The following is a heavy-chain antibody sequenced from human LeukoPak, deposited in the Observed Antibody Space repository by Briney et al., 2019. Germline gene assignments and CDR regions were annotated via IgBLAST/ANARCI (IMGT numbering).Heavy chain of an antibody. V-gene: IGHV1-69*13. CDR3: ARDLTGYDLGSDY. J-gene: IGHJ4*02. CDR1: GGTFSSYA. D-gene: IGHD3-9*01. Sequence: ASVKVSCKASGGTFSSYAISWVRQAPGQGLEWMGGIIPIFGTANYAQKFRGRVTITADESTSTAYMVLSSLRSEDTAVYYCARDLTGYDLGSDYWGQGTLVTVSS. CDR2: IIPIFGTA.